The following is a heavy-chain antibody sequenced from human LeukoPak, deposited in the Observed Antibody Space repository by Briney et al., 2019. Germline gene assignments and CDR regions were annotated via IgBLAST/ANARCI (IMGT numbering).Heavy chain of an antibody. CDR3: ARPMVRGGHDAFDI. CDR2: IIPIFGTA. D-gene: IGHD3-10*01. CDR1: GGTFSSYA. V-gene: IGHV1-69*13. J-gene: IGHJ3*02. Sequence: SVKVSCKASGGTFSSYAISWVRQAPGQGLEWMGGIIPIFGTANYAQKFQGRVTITADESTSTAYMELSSLRSEDTAVYYCARPMVRGGHDAFDIWGQGTMVTVSS.